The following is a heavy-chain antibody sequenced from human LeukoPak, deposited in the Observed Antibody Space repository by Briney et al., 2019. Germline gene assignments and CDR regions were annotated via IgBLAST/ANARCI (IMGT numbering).Heavy chain of an antibody. Sequence: ASVKVSCKASGYTFTGYYMHWVRQAPGQGLEWMGWINPNSGGTNYAQKFQGRVTMTRDTSIGTAYMELSRLRSDDTAMYYCARDRDDYGCDYWGQGTLVTVSS. CDR2: INPNSGGT. CDR3: ARDRDDYGCDY. J-gene: IGHJ4*02. D-gene: IGHD4-17*01. CDR1: GYTFTGYY. V-gene: IGHV1-2*02.